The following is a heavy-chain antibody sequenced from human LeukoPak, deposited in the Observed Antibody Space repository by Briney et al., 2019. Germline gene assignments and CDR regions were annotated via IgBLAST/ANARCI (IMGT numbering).Heavy chain of an antibody. J-gene: IGHJ5*02. CDR2: ISGHNTNT. Sequence: GASVKVSCKASGYTFTNYGITWVRQAPGQGLEWMGWISGHNTNTNYAQNLRGRVTMTTDTSTSTAYMELRSLRSDDTAVYYCARDHITGYNNYMFDPWGQGTLVTVSS. D-gene: IGHD5-12*01. CDR1: GYTFTNYG. CDR3: ARDHITGYNNYMFDP. V-gene: IGHV1-18*01.